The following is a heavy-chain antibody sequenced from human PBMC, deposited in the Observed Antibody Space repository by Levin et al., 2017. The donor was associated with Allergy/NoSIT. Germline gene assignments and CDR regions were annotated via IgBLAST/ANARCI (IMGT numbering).Heavy chain of an antibody. Sequence: GESLKISCAASGFTFSTYAMSWVRQAPGKGLECVSGISGSAGSTFYADSVKGRFTISRDNSKNTLYLQMNSLRAEDTAVYYCAKQGDRYCSGDTCYGYYGMDVWGQGTTVTVSS. CDR2: ISGSAGST. CDR3: AKQGDRYCSGDTCYGYYGMDV. V-gene: IGHV3-23*01. D-gene: IGHD2-15*01. CDR1: GFTFSTYA. J-gene: IGHJ6*02.